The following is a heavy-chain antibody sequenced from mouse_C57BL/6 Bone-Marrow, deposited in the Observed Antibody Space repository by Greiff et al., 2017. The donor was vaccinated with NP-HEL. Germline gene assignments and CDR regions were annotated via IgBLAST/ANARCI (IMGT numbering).Heavy chain of an antibody. CDR2: ISSGGSYT. CDR3: ARDYGSHYYAMDY. J-gene: IGHJ4*01. D-gene: IGHD1-1*01. Sequence: EVKLMKSGGDLVKPGGSLKLSCAASGFTFSSYGMSWVRQTPDKRLEWVATISSGGSYTYYPDSVKGRFTISRDNAKNTLYLQMSSLKSEDTAMYYCARDYGSHYYAMDYWGQGTSVTVSS. CDR1: GFTFSSYG. V-gene: IGHV5-6*01.